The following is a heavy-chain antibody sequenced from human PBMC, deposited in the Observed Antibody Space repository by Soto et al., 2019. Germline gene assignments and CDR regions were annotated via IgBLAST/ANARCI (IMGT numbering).Heavy chain of an antibody. Sequence: LSLTCTISGGSISSGGYYWSWIRQHPGKGLEWIGYIYYSGSTYYNPSLKSRVTISVDTSKNQFPLKLSSVTAADTAVYYCASTGWRYCTNGVCSDAFDIWGPAXMVT. V-gene: IGHV4-31*03. D-gene: IGHD2-8*01. CDR2: IYYSGST. CDR3: ASTGWRYCTNGVCSDAFDI. CDR1: GGSISSGGYY. J-gene: IGHJ3*02.